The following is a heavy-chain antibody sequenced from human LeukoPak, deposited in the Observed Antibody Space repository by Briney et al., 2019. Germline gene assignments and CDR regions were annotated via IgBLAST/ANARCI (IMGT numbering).Heavy chain of an antibody. CDR3: ARGLLSTVEY. Sequence: SETLSLTCTVSGGSISTSYWSWIRQPPGKGLEWIGRIYSSGNTDYNPSLKSRVTMSIDTSKNHFSLRVSSVTAADTAVYYCARGLLSTVEYWGQGTLVTVSS. V-gene: IGHV4-4*07. CDR1: GGSISTSY. D-gene: IGHD4-11*01. CDR2: IYSSGNT. J-gene: IGHJ4*02.